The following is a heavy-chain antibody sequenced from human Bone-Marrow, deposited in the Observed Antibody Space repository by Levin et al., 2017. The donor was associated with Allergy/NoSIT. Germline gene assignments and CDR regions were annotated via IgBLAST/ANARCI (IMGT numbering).Heavy chain of an antibody. CDR3: ARRGRRGYCSSTSCYLSTNNWFDP. CDR2: INHSGST. J-gene: IGHJ5*02. V-gene: IGHV4-34*01. CDR1: GGSFSGYY. Sequence: SQTLSLTCAVYGGSFSGYYWSWIRQPPGKGLEWIGEINHSGSTNYNPSLKSRVTISVDTSKNQFSLKLSSVTAADTAVYYCARRGRRGYCSSTSCYLSTNNWFDPWGQGTLVTVSS. D-gene: IGHD2-2*01.